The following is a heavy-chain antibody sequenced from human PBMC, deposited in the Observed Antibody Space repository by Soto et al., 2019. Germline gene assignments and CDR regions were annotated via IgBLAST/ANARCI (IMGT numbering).Heavy chain of an antibody. CDR3: ARPTTVTTFRPANDAFDI. CDR2: IYYSGST. CDR1: GGSISSSSYY. J-gene: IGHJ3*02. V-gene: IGHV4-39*01. D-gene: IGHD4-17*01. Sequence: SETLSLTCTVSGGSISSSSYYWGWIRQPPGKGLEWIGSIYYSGSTYYNPSLKSRVTISVDTSKNQFSLKLSSVTAADTAVYYCARPTTVTTFRPANDAFDIWGQGTMVTVSS.